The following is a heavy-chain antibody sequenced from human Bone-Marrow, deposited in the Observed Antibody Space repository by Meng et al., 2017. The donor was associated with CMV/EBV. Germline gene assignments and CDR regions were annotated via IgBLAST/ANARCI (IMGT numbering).Heavy chain of an antibody. CDR2: ISGSGGST. V-gene: IGHV3-23*01. CDR1: FSSYA. D-gene: IGHD3-3*01. Sequence: FSSYAMSWVRQAPGKGLEWVSAISGSGGSTYYADSVKGRFTISRDNSKNTLYLQMNSLRAEDTAVYYCAKVEPITIFGVVINHPLDYWGQGTLVTVSS. CDR3: AKVEPITIFGVVINHPLDY. J-gene: IGHJ4*02.